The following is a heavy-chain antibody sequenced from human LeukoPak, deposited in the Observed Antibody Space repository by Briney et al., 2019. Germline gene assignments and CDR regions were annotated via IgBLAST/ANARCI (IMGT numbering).Heavy chain of an antibody. J-gene: IGHJ3*02. D-gene: IGHD2-15*01. V-gene: IGHV3-30*02. CDR3: AKDYGIVVVVVAWAFDI. CDR2: TRYDGSNK. Sequence: GGSLRLSCAASGFTFSSYGMHWVRQTPGKGLEWVAFTRYDGSNKYYADSVKGRFTISRDNSKNTLYLQMNSLRAEDTAVYYCAKDYGIVVVVVAWAFDIWGQGTMVTVSS. CDR1: GFTFSSYG.